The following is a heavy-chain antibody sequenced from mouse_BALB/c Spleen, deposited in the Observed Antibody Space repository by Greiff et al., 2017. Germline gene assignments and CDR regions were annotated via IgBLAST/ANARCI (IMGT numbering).Heavy chain of an antibody. V-gene: IGHV14-3*02. CDR1: GFNIKDTY. CDR2: IDPANGNT. J-gene: IGHJ3*01. Sequence: EVQLQQSGAELVKPGASVKLSCTASGFNIKDTYMHWVKQRPEQGLEWIGRIDPANGNTKYDPKFQGKATITADTSSNTAYLQLSSLTSEDTAVYYWARWGGYPYWGQGTLVTVAA. CDR3: ARWGGYPY. D-gene: IGHD1-2*01.